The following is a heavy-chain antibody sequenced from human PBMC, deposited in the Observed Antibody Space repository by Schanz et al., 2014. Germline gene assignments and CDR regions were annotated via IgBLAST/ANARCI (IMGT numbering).Heavy chain of an antibody. CDR3: ARDRRNADLDY. J-gene: IGHJ4*02. CDR1: TFTFDHYA. V-gene: IGHV3-23*01. D-gene: IGHD1-1*01. Sequence: EVQLLESGGGLVQPGGSLRLSCSASTFTFDHYAMTWVRQAPGKGLEWVSSINTGGDSTYYADSVKGRFTISRDNAKNSLYLEMNSLRAEDTALYYCARDRRNADLDYWGQGTLVTVSS. CDR2: INTGGDST.